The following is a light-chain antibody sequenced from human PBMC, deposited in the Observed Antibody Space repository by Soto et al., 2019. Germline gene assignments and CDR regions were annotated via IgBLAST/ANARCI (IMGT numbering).Light chain of an antibody. CDR2: KAS. CDR1: QSISSW. Sequence: DIQMTQSPSTLSASVGDRVTITCRARQSISSWLAWYQQKPGKAHKLLIYKASSLESGVPSRFSGSGSGTEFTLTISSLQPDDVATYYCQQYNSYPYTFGQGTKLQIK. V-gene: IGKV1-5*03. J-gene: IGKJ2*01. CDR3: QQYNSYPYT.